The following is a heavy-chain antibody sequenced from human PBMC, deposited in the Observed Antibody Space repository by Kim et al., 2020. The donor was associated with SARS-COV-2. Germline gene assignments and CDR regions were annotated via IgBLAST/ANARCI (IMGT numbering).Heavy chain of an antibody. CDR3: VRGPQVGYCDNANCYTFDS. CDR1: GFTFSSYG. D-gene: IGHD2-2*01. V-gene: IGHV3-30*03. J-gene: IGHJ4*02. CDR2: VSFDGNNK. Sequence: GGSLRLSCATSGFTFSSYGMDWVRQAPGKGLEWVAVVSFDGNNKYYADSVKGRFTISRDNSKSTLFLQLNSLKPEDTAVYYFVRGPQVGYCDNANCYTFDSWGPGTLVTVSS.